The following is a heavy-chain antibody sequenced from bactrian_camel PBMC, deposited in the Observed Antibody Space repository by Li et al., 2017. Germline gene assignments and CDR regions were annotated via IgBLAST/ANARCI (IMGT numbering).Heavy chain of an antibody. CDR2: IASDGSNT. CDR1: GFPFSSYD. V-gene: IGHV3-2*01. Sequence: VQLVESGGGLVQIGGSLRLSCVASGFPFSSYDMSWVRQAPGKGLEWVSSIASDGSNTYYADSVKGRFTISRDHAKNTVYLHLNSLKAEDTAMYYCTKDSTDALWASTHWGQGTQVTVS. CDR3: TKDSTDALWASTH. D-gene: IGHD1*01. J-gene: IGHJ4*01.